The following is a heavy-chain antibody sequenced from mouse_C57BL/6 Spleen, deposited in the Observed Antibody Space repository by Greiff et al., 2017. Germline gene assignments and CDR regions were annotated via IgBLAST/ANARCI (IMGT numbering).Heavy chain of an antibody. J-gene: IGHJ3*01. D-gene: IGHD2-3*01. CDR2: IDPEDGET. Sequence: VQLQQSGAELVKPGASVKLSCTASGFNIKDYYMHWVKQRTEQGLEWIGRIDPEDGETKSAPKFQGKATITADTSSNTAYLQLSSLTSDDTAVYYCARVDDGYPAWFAYRGQGTLVTVSA. CDR1: GFNIKDYY. V-gene: IGHV14-2*01. CDR3: ARVDDGYPAWFAY.